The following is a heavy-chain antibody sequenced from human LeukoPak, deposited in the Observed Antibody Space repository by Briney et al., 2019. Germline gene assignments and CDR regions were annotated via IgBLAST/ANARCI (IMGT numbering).Heavy chain of an antibody. CDR3: ARGRGTPNHRSSTSCYYCRGTDP. J-gene: IGHJ5*02. D-gene: IGHD2-2*01. CDR1: GGTFSSYA. V-gene: IGHV1-69*01. Sequence: SVKVSCTASGGTFSSYAISWVRQAPGQGLEWMGGIIPIFGTANYAQKFQGRVTITADESTSTAYMELSSLRSEDTAVYYCARGRGTPNHRSSTSCYYCRGTDPWGQGTLVTVSS. CDR2: IIPIFGTA.